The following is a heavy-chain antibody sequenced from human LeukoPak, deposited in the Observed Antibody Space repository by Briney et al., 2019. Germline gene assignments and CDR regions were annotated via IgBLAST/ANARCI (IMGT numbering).Heavy chain of an antibody. J-gene: IGHJ4*02. V-gene: IGHV4-39*01. Sequence: SETLSLTCTVSGGSISSSSYYWGWLRQPPGTGLEWIGCIYYSGSTYYNPSLKSRATISVDTSKNQFSLKLSSVTAADTAVYYCARSARGELVRFQFDDWGQGTLVTVSS. CDR2: IYYSGST. CDR1: GGSISSSSYY. D-gene: IGHD6-6*01. CDR3: ARSARGELVRFQFDD.